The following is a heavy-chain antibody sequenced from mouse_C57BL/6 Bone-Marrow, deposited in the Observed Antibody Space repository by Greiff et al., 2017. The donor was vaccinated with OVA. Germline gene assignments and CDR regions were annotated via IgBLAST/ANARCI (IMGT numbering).Heavy chain of an antibody. D-gene: IGHD1-1*02. CDR3: AKRGSYGWFAY. V-gene: IGHV2-5*01. CDR2: IWSGGST. Sequence: VQLQQSGPGLVQPSQSLSITCTVSGFSLTSYGVHWVRQSPGKGLEWLGVIWSGGSTDYNAAFMSRLSITKDNSTSQVFIKMNSLQADDTDIYYCAKRGSYGWFAYWGQGTLVTVSA. CDR1: GFSLTSYG. J-gene: IGHJ3*01.